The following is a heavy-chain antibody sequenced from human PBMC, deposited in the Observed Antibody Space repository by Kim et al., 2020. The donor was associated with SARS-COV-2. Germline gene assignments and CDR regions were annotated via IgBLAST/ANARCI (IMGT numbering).Heavy chain of an antibody. J-gene: IGHJ6*02. D-gene: IGHD3-3*01. V-gene: IGHV3-30*02. CDR3: AKVFRSGYSLAHYYYYGMDV. Sequence: RFTISRDHSKNTRYLQMNSLRAEDTAVYYCAKVFRSGYSLAHYYYYGMDVWGQGTTVTVSS.